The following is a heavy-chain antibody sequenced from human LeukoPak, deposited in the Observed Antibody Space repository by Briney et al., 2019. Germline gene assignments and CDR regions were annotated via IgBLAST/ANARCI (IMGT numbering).Heavy chain of an antibody. D-gene: IGHD6-13*01. CDR1: GYIFTSYW. V-gene: IGHV5-51*01. Sequence: GEPLKISCKGSGYIFTSYWIGWVRQMPGKGLEWMGIIYPGDSDTRYSPSFQGQVTISADKSISTAYLQWSSLKASDTAMYYCARLAEAAAGTYPYYYGMDVWGQGTTVTVSS. J-gene: IGHJ6*02. CDR2: IYPGDSDT. CDR3: ARLAEAAAGTYPYYYGMDV.